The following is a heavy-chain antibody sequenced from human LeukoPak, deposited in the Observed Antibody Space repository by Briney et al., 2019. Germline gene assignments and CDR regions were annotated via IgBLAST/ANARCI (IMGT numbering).Heavy chain of an antibody. CDR1: GYTFTDYY. D-gene: IGHD1-26*01. CDR3: AKEAIMLELLGGWSRNFDY. CDR2: INPNSGDT. V-gene: IGHV1-2*02. Sequence: ASVKVSCKASGYTFTDYYMHWVRQAPGQGPEWMGWINPNSGDTNYAQKFQGRVTMTRDTFISTAYMELSRLRSDDTAVYYCAKEAIMLELLGGWSRNFDYWGQGTLVTVSS. J-gene: IGHJ4*02.